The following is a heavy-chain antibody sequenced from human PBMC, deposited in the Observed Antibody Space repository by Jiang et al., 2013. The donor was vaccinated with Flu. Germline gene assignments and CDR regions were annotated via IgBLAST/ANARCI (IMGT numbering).Heavy chain of an antibody. CDR1: GFSFSRDV. J-gene: IGHJ4*02. V-gene: IGHV3-30-3*01. CDR2: ISDDGSNK. CDR3: TRAADQWLVLDD. Sequence: QLVESGGGVVQPGRSLRLSCAASGFSFSRDVMHWVRQAPGKGLEWVAVISDDGSNKHSADSVKGRFTISRDNSKNSLYLQMNSLRPEDTAVYYCTRAADQWLVLDDWGQGTLVTVSS. D-gene: IGHD6-19*01.